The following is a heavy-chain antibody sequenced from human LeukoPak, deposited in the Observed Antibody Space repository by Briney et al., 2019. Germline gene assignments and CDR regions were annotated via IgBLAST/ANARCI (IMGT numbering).Heavy chain of an antibody. J-gene: IGHJ4*02. D-gene: IGHD5-24*01. CDR1: GGSVSSGSYY. CDR2: IYYSGST. V-gene: IGHV4-39*01. CDR3: ARPIHGYNSPFDH. Sequence: SETLSLTCTVSGGSVSSGSYYWSWLRQPPGKGLEWIGSIYYSGSTYDNPSLKSRVTISVDTSKNLFSLKLSSVTAADTAVYYCARPIHGYNSPFDHWGQGTLVTVSS.